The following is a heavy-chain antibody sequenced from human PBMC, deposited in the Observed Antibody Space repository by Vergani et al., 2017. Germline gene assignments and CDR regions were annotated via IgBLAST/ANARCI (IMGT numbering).Heavy chain of an antibody. CDR1: GYSFNNFA. Sequence: QEQLVQSGSELKKPGASVKVSCKASGYSFNNFAIHWVRQAPGQGLEWMGWINPTTGNPTYARAFTGRFVFSLDTSISTAYLQIGSLKAEYTAVYFCARAKRGRLAVGATDSWGQGTLLTVSS. V-gene: IGHV7-4-1*01. J-gene: IGHJ4*02. CDR2: INPTTGNP. CDR3: ARAKRGRLAVGATDS. D-gene: IGHD6-19*01.